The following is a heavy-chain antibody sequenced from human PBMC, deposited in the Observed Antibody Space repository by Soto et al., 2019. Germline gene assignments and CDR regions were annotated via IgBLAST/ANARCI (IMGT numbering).Heavy chain of an antibody. CDR1: GGSISTYY. CDR2: IYSNGNT. D-gene: IGHD1-26*01. V-gene: IGHV4-59*08. CDR3: ARSTVRGGIVGAPTY. Sequence: SETLSLTCTVSGGSISTYYWSWIRQPPGKGLEWIGYIYSNGNTNYNPSLKSRVTILVDTSKNQFSLKLTSVTAADTAVYYCARSTVRGGIVGAPTYWGQGTLVTVSS. J-gene: IGHJ4*02.